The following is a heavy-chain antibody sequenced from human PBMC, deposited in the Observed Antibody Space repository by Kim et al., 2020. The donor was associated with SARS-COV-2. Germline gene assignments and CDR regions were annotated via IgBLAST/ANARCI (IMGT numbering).Heavy chain of an antibody. CDR2: IRNRGTSYTT. D-gene: IGHD1-26*01. Sequence: GGSLRLSCAASGFSFSDHNMNWVRQAPGKGLEWVGRIRNRGTSYTTEYAASGKGRFTISSDDSKNSLSMQMTSLRAAATAVYYCARSREATVDYWGPGT. CDR1: GFSFSDHN. CDR3: ARSREATVDY. J-gene: IGHJ4*02. V-gene: IGHV3-72*01.